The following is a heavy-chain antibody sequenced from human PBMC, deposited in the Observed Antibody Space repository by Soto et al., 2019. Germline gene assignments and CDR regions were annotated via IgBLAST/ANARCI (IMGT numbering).Heavy chain of an antibody. V-gene: IGHV3-30*18. D-gene: IGHD3-3*01. J-gene: IGHJ6*02. CDR1: GFTFSSYG. CDR2: ISYDGSNK. CDR3: AKEYRITIFAGGMDV. Sequence: QVQLVESGGGVVQPGRSLRLSCAASGFTFSSYGMHWVRQAPGKGLEWVAVISYDGSNKYYADSVKGRFIISRDNSKNTLYLQMNSLRAEDTAVYYCAKEYRITIFAGGMDVWGQGTTVTVSS.